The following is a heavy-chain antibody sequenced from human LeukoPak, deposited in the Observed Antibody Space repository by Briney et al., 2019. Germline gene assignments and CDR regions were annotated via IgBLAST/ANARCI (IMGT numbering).Heavy chain of an antibody. CDR2: IYYSGTT. Sequence: SEILSLTCTVSGGSISSYYWSWIRQPPGKGLEWIGYIYYSGTTNYNPSLKSRVTISVDTSKTQFSLKLSSMTAADTAVYYCARGALYGDYVFDYWGQGTLVTVSS. CDR3: ARGALYGDYVFDY. CDR1: GGSISSYY. J-gene: IGHJ4*02. V-gene: IGHV4-59*12. D-gene: IGHD4-17*01.